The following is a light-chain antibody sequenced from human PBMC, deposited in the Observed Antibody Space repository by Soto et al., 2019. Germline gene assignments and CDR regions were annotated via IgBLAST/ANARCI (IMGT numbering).Light chain of an antibody. CDR1: QSVSSNS. J-gene: IGKJ5*01. CDR3: QQYCTSCT. V-gene: IGKV3-20*01. CDR2: DAS. Sequence: IVLTHSQYTLSPSLGDRAAXSCRATQSVSSNSLAWYEQKPGQAPRLLIYDASNRATGIPARFSRSGSGTDFTLTISRLETEDFAVYYCQQYCTSCTFGQGTRVDIK.